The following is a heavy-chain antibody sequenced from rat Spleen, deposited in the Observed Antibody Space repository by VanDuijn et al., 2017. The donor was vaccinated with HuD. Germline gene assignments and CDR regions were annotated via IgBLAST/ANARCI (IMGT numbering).Heavy chain of an antibody. Sequence: QVQLMESGPGLVQPSETLSLTCTVSGFSLTSYNVHWVRQPPGKGLEWMGVIWTGGATAYNSLLKSRLSISRDISKSQVFLKMNSLETEDTATYYCARDRGITMMVPLMDAWGQGASVTVSS. CDR2: IWTGGAT. J-gene: IGHJ4*01. CDR1: GFSLTSYN. D-gene: IGHD1-12*03. CDR3: ARDRGITMMVPLMDA. V-gene: IGHV2-45*01.